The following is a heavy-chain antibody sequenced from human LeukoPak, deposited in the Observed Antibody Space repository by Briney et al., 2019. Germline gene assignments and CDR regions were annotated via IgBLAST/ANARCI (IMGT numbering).Heavy chain of an antibody. J-gene: IGHJ4*02. CDR1: GGSISSYY. CDR3: ARAYYDILTGYYTYFDY. V-gene: IGHV4-59*08. Sequence: PSETLSLTCTVSGGSISSYYWSWIRQPPGKGLEWIGYIYYSGSTSYNPSLKSRVTISVDTSKNQFSLKLSSVTAADTAVYYCARAYYDILTGYYTYFDYWGQGTLVTVSS. D-gene: IGHD3-9*01. CDR2: IYYSGST.